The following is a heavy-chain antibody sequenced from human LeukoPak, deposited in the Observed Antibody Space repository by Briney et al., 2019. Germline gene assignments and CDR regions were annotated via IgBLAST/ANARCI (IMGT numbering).Heavy chain of an antibody. CDR3: ASLTGRWLQLLD. J-gene: IGHJ4*02. CDR1: GGSISSYY. CDR2: IYYSGST. D-gene: IGHD5-24*01. V-gene: IGHV4-59*01. Sequence: SETLSLTCTVSGGSISSYYWSWIRQPPGKGLEWIGYIYYSGSTNYNPSLKSRVTISVDTSKNQFSLKLSSVTAADTAVYYCASLTGRWLQLLDWGQGTLVTVSS.